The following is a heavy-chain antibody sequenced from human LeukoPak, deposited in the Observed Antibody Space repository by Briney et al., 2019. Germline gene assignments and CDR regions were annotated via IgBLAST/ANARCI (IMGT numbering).Heavy chain of an antibody. CDR2: ITSSSSSM. V-gene: IGHV3-11*01. CDR1: GFTFSDYY. J-gene: IGHJ4*02. D-gene: IGHD6-13*01. CDR3: ARHILAADTLCY. Sequence: PGGSLRLFCAASGFTFSDYYMSWIRQAPGKGLEWISYITSSSSSMFYADSVKGRFTISRDNAKNSLYLQMDSLRAEDTAMYYCARHILAADTLCYWGQGTLVTVSS.